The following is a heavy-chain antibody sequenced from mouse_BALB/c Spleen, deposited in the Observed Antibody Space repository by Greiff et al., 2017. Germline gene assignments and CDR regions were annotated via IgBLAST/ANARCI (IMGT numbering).Heavy chain of an antibody. J-gene: IGHJ4*01. Sequence: VQLQQPGAELVKPGTSVKLSCKASGYNFTSYWINWVKLRPGQGLEWIGDIYPGSGSTNYNEKFKSKATLTVDTSSSTAYMQLSSLASEDSALYYCARMGLRLSYAMDYWGQGTSVTVSS. CDR1: GYNFTSYW. CDR2: IYPGSGST. V-gene: IGHV1-55*01. D-gene: IGHD1-2*01. CDR3: ARMGLRLSYAMDY.